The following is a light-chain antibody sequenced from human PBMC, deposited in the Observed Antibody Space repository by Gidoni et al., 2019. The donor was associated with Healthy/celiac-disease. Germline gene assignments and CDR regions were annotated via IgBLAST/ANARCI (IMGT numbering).Light chain of an antibody. J-gene: IGKJ1*01. Sequence: DIQMTQSPSNLSASVGDRVTITCRDSQRISSWLAWYEQKPGNAPKLIIYKASSLESGVPLRFNGSGSGTEFTHTISSLQPDEFATCCCEQYNNYPRTFGQGTKVEIK. V-gene: IGKV1-5*03. CDR1: QRISSW. CDR2: KAS. CDR3: EQYNNYPRT.